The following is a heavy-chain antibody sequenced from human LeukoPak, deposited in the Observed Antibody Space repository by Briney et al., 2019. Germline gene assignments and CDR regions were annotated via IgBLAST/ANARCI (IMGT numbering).Heavy chain of an antibody. J-gene: IGHJ4*02. D-gene: IGHD6-19*01. CDR2: IYHSGST. CDR3: ARCRSGWYELSPFDY. V-gene: IGHV4-30-2*01. Sequence: SETLSLTCAVSGGSISSGGYSWSWIRQPPGKGLEWIGYIYHSGSTYYNPSLKSRVTISVDTSKNQFSLKLSSVTAADTAVYYCARCRSGWYELSPFDYWGQGTLVTVSS. CDR1: GGSISSGGYS.